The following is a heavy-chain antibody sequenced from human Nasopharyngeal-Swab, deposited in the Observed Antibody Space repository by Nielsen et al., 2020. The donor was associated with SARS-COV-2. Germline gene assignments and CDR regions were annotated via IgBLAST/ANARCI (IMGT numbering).Heavy chain of an antibody. CDR2: ISWNSGSI. V-gene: IGHV3-9*01. CDR1: GFTFDDYA. CDR3: AKDIRRVRWLQLFDY. J-gene: IGHJ4*02. Sequence: GGSLRLSCAASGFTFDDYAMHWVRQAPGKGLEWVSGISWNSGSIGYADSVKGRFTISRDNAKNSLYLQMNRLRAEDTALYYCAKDIRRVRWLQLFDYWGQGTLVTSPQ. D-gene: IGHD5-24*01.